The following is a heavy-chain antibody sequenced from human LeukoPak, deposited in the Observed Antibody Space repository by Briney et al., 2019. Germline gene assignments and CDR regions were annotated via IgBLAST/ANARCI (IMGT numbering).Heavy chain of an antibody. Sequence: GGSLRLSCAASGFTFSSYAMSWVRQAPGKGLEWVSAISGSGGSTYYADSVKGRFTISRDNSKNTLYLQMNSLRAEDTAVYYCAKVPPPVYDFWSGYPNYFDYWGQGTLVTVS. D-gene: IGHD3-3*01. J-gene: IGHJ4*02. CDR1: GFTFSSYA. V-gene: IGHV3-23*01. CDR2: ISGSGGST. CDR3: AKVPPPVYDFWSGYPNYFDY.